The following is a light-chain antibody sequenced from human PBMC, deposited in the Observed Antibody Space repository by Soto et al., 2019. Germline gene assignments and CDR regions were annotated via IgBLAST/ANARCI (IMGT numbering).Light chain of an antibody. CDR3: QQRSNWPPYT. Sequence: EIVLTQSPATLSLSPGERATLSCRASQSVSSYLAWYQQKPGQAPRLLIYDASNRATGIPARFSGSGSGTDFILTISSLEPEDFAVYYCQQRSNWPPYTFGQGTKLKIK. V-gene: IGKV3-11*01. CDR1: QSVSSY. CDR2: DAS. J-gene: IGKJ2*01.